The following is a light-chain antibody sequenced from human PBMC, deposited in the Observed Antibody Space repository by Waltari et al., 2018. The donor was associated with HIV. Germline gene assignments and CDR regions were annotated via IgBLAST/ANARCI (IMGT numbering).Light chain of an antibody. CDR3: SSYTTTNTVV. CDR1: RSDLTTYSF. V-gene: IGLV2-14*03. J-gene: IGLJ2*01. CDR2: DVD. Sequence: QSALTQPASVSGSPGQSITISCTGTRSDLTTYSFYSWYQKHPDKAPKLLIYDVDNRPSGVSRRFSGSKSGDTASLTISSIQADDEADYYCSSYTTTNTVVFGGGTKFTVL.